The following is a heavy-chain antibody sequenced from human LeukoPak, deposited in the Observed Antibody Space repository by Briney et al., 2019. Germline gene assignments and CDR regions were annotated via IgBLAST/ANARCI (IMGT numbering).Heavy chain of an antibody. CDR3: ARRYCGGDCYLDY. Sequence: PGGSLRLSCSASGFTFSTYWMSWVRQAPGKGLEWVANMKRDGSEIYYVDSVKGRFTISRDNAKNSLYLQMNSLRAEDTAVYYCARRYCGGDCYLDYWGQGTLVTVSS. J-gene: IGHJ4*02. CDR1: GFTFSTYW. V-gene: IGHV3-7*01. D-gene: IGHD2-21*02. CDR2: MKRDGSEI.